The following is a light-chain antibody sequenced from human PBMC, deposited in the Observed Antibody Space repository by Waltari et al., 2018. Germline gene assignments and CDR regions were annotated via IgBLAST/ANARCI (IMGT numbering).Light chain of an antibody. CDR3: QQTFTTPWT. J-gene: IGKJ1*01. V-gene: IGKV1-39*01. Sequence: DIQMTQHPSSLSASAGETVTIACRAGQTIKSFVNWYQQKPGRASKFFISNSSTLQSGVPSRFSGSGSGTEFTLTITSLQPEDFGSYFCQQTFTTPWTFGPGTTVEVK. CDR1: QTIKSF. CDR2: NSS.